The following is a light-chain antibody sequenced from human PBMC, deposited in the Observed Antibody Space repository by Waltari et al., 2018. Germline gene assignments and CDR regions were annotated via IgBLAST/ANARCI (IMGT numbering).Light chain of an antibody. CDR1: SSDVGGYHY. CDR2: EVS. CDR3: SSYAGSNTWV. V-gene: IGLV2-8*01. Sequence: QSALTQPPSASGSPGQSVTISCTGTSSDVGGYHYVSWYQHHPGKAPKSMIYEVSKRSPGVPVLFSGSKSGNTASLTVSGLQAEDEADYYCSSYAGSNTWVFGGRTKLTVL. J-gene: IGLJ3*02.